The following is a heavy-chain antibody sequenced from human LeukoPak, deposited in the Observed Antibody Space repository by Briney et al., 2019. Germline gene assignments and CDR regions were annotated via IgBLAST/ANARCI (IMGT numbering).Heavy chain of an antibody. V-gene: IGHV3-30*02. CDR3: AGPIVVVTATDAFDI. Sequence: GGSLRLSCAASGFTLSSYGMHWVRQAPGKGLEWVAFIRYDGSNKYYADSVKGRFTISRDNAKDSLYLQMNSLRAEDTAVYYCAGPIVVVTATDAFDIWGQGTMVTVSS. D-gene: IGHD2-21*02. CDR2: IRYDGSNK. J-gene: IGHJ3*02. CDR1: GFTLSSYG.